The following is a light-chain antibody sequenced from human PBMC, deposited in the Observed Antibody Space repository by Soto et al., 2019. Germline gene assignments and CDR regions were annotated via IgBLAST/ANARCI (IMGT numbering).Light chain of an antibody. Sequence: AIQMTQSPSSLSASVGDRVTITCRASQDIRKDLAWYQQKPGKAPQILIYGASTLQTGVASRFSGSGSATDFTLTISSLQPDDFATYYCQHYNSYSEAVGQGTKVDSK. CDR2: GAS. CDR3: QHYNSYSEA. CDR1: QDIRKD. J-gene: IGKJ1*01. V-gene: IGKV1-6*01.